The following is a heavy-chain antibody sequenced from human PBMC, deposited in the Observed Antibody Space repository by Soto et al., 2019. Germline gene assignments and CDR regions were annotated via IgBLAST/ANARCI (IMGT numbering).Heavy chain of an antibody. CDR2: IKQDESEK. CDR3: ASGSSSGRYVWFDP. D-gene: IGHD3-10*01. CDR1: GFTFSSYW. J-gene: IGHJ5*02. Sequence: EVQLVESGGGLVQPGGSLRLSCAASGFTFSSYWMSWVRQAPGKGLEWVANIKQDESEKYYVDSVKGRFTISRENAESSMYMQMNSLRAEDTAVYYCASGSSSGRYVWFDPWGQGTLVTVSS. V-gene: IGHV3-7*01.